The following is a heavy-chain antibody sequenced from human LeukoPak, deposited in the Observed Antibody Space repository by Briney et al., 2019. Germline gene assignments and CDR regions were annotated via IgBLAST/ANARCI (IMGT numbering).Heavy chain of an antibody. CDR1: GGSFSGYY. CDR2: INHSGST. V-gene: IGHV4-34*01. CDR3: ARRRLRYFDWLEGDYYYYYMDV. D-gene: IGHD3-9*01. J-gene: IGHJ6*03. Sequence: WETLSLTCAVYGGSFSGYYWSWIRQPPGKGLEWIGEINHSGSTNYNPSLKSRVTISVDTSKNQFSLKLSSVTAADTAVYYCARRRLRYFDWLEGDYYYYYMDVWGKGTTVTISS.